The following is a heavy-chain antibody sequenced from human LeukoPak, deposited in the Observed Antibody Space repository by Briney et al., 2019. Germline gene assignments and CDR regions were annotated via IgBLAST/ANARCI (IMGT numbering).Heavy chain of an antibody. CDR3: ARGGYSSSWYPSWNFDY. Sequence: SETLSLTCTVSGGSISSYYWSWIRQPPGKGLEWIGYIYYSGSTNYNPSLKSRVTISVDTSKNQFSLKLSPVTAADTAVYYCARGGYSSSWYPSWNFDYWGQGTLVTVSS. CDR2: IYYSGST. J-gene: IGHJ4*02. D-gene: IGHD6-13*01. V-gene: IGHV4-59*01. CDR1: GGSISSYY.